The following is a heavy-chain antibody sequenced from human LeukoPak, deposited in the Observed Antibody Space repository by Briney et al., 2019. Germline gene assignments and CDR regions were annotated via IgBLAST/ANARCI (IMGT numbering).Heavy chain of an antibody. CDR1: RYTFAHYY. Sequence: GAPVKASCTPSRYTFAHYYMHWVTQTPGHGLEGMGWVNARSGGTDYAEKFQGRVTMTRDTSISTAYMALGRLCSDDTAIYYCARGGYFDWLKPIDFWGQGTMVTVSS. V-gene: IGHV1-2*02. CDR2: VNARSGGT. CDR3: ARGGYFDWLKPIDF. J-gene: IGHJ3*01. D-gene: IGHD3-9*01.